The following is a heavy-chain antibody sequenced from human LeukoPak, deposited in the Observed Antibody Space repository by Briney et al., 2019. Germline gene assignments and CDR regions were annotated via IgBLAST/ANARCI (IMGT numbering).Heavy chain of an antibody. Sequence: GASVNVSCKASGYTFTIYGISWVRQDPGQGLERMGWISAYNGNTNYAQKLQGRVTMTTDTSTSTAYMELRSLRSDDTAVYYCARGLIAAAPSDPWGQGTLVTVSS. V-gene: IGHV1-18*01. CDR3: ARGLIAAAPSDP. CDR1: GYTFTIYG. CDR2: ISAYNGNT. D-gene: IGHD6-13*01. J-gene: IGHJ5*02.